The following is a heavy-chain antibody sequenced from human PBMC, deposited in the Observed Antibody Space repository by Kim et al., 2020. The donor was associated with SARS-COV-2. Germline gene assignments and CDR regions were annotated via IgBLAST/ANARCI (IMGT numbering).Heavy chain of an antibody. D-gene: IGHD3-10*01. CDR3: AGLSGSGSYYYYGMDV. J-gene: IGHJ6*02. CDR1: GFTFSSYS. Sequence: GGSLRLSCAASGFTFSSYSMNWVRQAPGKGLEWVSYISSSSSTIYYADSVKGRFTISRDNAKNSLYLQRNSLRDEDTAVYYCAGLSGSGSYYYYGMDVWGQGTTVTVSS. CDR2: ISSSSSTI. V-gene: IGHV3-48*02.